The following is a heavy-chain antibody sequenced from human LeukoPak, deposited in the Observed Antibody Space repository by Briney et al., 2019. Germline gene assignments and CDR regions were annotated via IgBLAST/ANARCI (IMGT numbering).Heavy chain of an antibody. V-gene: IGHV3-7*01. Sequence: GGSLRLSCAASGFTFTTYWMSWMRQAPGKGLQWVANIKRDGSEQYYVDSVKGRFTISRDNAKNSLFLQMNSLGVEDTAVYYCKSGGAAPGSFDYWGHGALVTVSS. J-gene: IGHJ4*01. CDR1: GFTFTTYW. CDR2: IKRDGSEQ. D-gene: IGHD1-26*01. CDR3: KSGGAAPGSFDY.